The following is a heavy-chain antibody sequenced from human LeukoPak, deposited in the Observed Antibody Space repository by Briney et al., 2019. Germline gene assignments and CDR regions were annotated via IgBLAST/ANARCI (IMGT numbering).Heavy chain of an antibody. D-gene: IGHD6-13*01. CDR2: IWYDGSNK. Sequence: GGSLRLSCAASGFTFSSYGMHWVRQPPGKGLEWVAVIWYDGSNKYYADSVKGRFTISRDNSKNTLYLQMNSLRAEDTAVYYCARSPRGSSSWYLDYWGQGTLVTVSS. CDR3: ARSPRGSSSWYLDY. J-gene: IGHJ4*02. V-gene: IGHV3-33*01. CDR1: GFTFSSYG.